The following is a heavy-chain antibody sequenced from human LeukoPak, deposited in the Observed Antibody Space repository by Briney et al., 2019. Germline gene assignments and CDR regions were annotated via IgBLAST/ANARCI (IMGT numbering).Heavy chain of an antibody. J-gene: IGHJ4*02. CDR1: GFTFSSYA. CDR3: AKGKSGSCYSGIDN. Sequence: GGSLRFSCAASGFTFSSYAMSWVRQAPGKGLEWVSVISDSGSNTFYAASVKGRFSISRDNSKNTLFLQMNSLRAEDTALHYCAKGKSGSCYSGIDNWGQGTLVTVSS. CDR2: ISDSGSNT. D-gene: IGHD2-15*01. V-gene: IGHV3-23*01.